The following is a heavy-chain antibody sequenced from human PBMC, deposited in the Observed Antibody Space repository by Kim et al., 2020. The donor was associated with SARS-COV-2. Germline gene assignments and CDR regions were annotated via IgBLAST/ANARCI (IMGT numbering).Heavy chain of an antibody. Sequence: SAKGRFTISRDNAKNSLYLQMNSLRAEDTALYYCAKGGVDGFWSGFWFDPWGQGTLVTVSS. CDR3: AKGGVDGFWSGFWFDP. V-gene: IGHV3-9*01. D-gene: IGHD3-3*01. J-gene: IGHJ5*02.